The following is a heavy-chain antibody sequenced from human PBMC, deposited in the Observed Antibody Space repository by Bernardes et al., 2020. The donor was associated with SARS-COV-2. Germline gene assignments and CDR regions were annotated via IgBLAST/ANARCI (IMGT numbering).Heavy chain of an antibody. V-gene: IGHV5-51*01. CDR3: ARPEIYSGYEN. J-gene: IGHJ4*02. CDR2: IYPGDSDT. CDR1: GYSFTSHW. Sequence: GESLKLSFEASGYSFTSHWIAWVRQMPGKGLEWMGTIYPGDSDTRYSPSFEGQVTISADKSISTAYLQWSSLKASDTAIYYCARPEIYSGYENWGQGTLVTVSS. D-gene: IGHD5-12*01.